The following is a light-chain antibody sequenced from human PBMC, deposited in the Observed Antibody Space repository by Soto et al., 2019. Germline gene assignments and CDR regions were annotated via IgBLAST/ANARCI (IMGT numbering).Light chain of an antibody. CDR2: EVN. CDR3: TSYAGGNNV. V-gene: IGLV2-8*01. J-gene: IGLJ1*01. CDR1: SSDVGGYNY. Sequence: QSALTQPPSASGSPGQSVTISCTGTSSDVGGYNYVSWYQQHPGKVPKLMIFEVNKRPSGVPERFSGSKSGNTASLTVSGLQPEDEADYYCTSYAGGNNVFGTGTKLTVL.